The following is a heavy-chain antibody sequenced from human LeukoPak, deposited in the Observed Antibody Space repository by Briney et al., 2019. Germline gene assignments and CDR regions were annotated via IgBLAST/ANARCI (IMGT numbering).Heavy chain of an antibody. J-gene: IGHJ5*02. Sequence: SETLSLTCTVSGGSISSGDYYWSWIRQPPGKGLEWIRYIYYSGSTYYNPSLKSRVTISVDTSKNQFSLKLSSVTAADTAVYYCARVYGYDSSGYYYNWFDPWGQGTLVTVSS. CDR3: ARVYGYDSSGYYYNWFDP. V-gene: IGHV4-30-4*01. CDR2: IYYSGST. CDR1: GGSISSGDYY. D-gene: IGHD3-22*01.